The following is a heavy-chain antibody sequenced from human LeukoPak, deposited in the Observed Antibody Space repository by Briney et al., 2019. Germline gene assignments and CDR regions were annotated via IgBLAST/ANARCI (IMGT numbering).Heavy chain of an antibody. D-gene: IGHD3-22*01. J-gene: IGHJ5*02. CDR1: GGSISSYY. Sequence: SETLSLTCTVSGGSISSYYWSWIRQPPGKGLEWIGYIYYSGSTNYNPSLKSRVTISVDTSKNQFSLKLSSVTAADTAVYYCARSTPIGDYYDSSGYYAYNWFDPWGQGTLVTVSS. CDR2: IYYSGST. V-gene: IGHV4-59*01. CDR3: ARSTPIGDYYDSSGYYAYNWFDP.